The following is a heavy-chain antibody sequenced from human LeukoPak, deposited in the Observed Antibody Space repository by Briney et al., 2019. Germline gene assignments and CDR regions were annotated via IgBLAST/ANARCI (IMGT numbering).Heavy chain of an antibody. D-gene: IGHD1-1*01. J-gene: IGHJ6*02. CDR3: ATPPVNEYYYYYGMDV. Sequence: ASVKVSCKVSGYTLTELSMHWVRQAPGKGLEWMGGFDPEDGETIYAQKFQGRVTMTEDTSTDTAYMELSSLRSEDTAVYYCATPPVNEYYYYYGMDVWGQGTTVTVSS. V-gene: IGHV1-24*01. CDR1: GYTLTELS. CDR2: FDPEDGET.